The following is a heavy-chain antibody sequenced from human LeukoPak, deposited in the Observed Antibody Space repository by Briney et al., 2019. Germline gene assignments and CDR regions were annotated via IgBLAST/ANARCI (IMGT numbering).Heavy chain of an antibody. CDR3: ARGIRYFDWLLATYGMDV. CDR2: IIPILGIA. V-gene: IGHV1-69*04. J-gene: IGHJ6*02. D-gene: IGHD3-9*01. Sequence: SVKVSCKAPGGTFSSYAISWVRQAPGQGPEWMGRIIPILGIANYAQKFQGRGTITADKSTSTAYMELSSLRSEDTAVYYCARGIRYFDWLLATYGMDVWGQGTTVTVSS. CDR1: GGTFSSYA.